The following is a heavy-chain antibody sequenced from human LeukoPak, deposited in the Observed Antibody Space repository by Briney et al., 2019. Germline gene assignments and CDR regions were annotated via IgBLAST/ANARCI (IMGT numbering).Heavy chain of an antibody. CDR1: GFTFSSYW. J-gene: IGHJ4*02. CDR2: INSDGSST. CDR3: ASYSSSWQIFDF. V-gene: IGHV3-74*01. Sequence: TWGSLSLTCAASGFTFSSYWMHWVRQAPGKGLVWVSRINSDGSSTTYADSVKGRFTISRDNAKNTLFLQMNSLRAEDTAVYYCASYSSSWQIFDFRGQAAMAALSS. D-gene: IGHD6-13*01.